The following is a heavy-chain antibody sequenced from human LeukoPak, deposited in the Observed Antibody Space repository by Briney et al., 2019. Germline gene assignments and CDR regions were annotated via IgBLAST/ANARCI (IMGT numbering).Heavy chain of an antibody. CDR1: GYTFTSYG. CDR3: ARDIPNPYYYDSSGYSELDY. D-gene: IGHD3-22*01. V-gene: IGHV1-18*01. Sequence: VASVKVSCKASGYTFTSYGISWVRQAPGQGLEWMGWISAYNGNTNYAQKLQGRVTMTTDTSTSTAYMELRSLRSDDTAVYYCARDIPNPYYYDSSGYSELDYWGQGTLVTVSS. J-gene: IGHJ4*02. CDR2: ISAYNGNT.